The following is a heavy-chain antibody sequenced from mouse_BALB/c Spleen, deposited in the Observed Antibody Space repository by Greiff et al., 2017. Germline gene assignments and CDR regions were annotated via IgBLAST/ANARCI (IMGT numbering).Heavy chain of an antibody. CDR3: ARSRDYDEGAMDY. CDR1: GYAFSSYW. J-gene: IGHJ4*01. CDR2: IDPENGNT. Sequence: EVKLQESGAELVRPGSSVKISCKASGYAFSSYWMNWVKQRPGQGLEWIGWIDPENGNTIYDPKFQGKASITADTSSNTAYLQLSSLTSEDTAVYYCARSRDYDEGAMDYWGQGTSVTVSS. V-gene: IGHV14-1*02. D-gene: IGHD2-4*01.